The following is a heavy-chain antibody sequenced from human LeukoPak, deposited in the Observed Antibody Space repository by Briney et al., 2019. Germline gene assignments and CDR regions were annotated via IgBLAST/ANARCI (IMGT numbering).Heavy chain of an antibody. D-gene: IGHD7-27*01. CDR3: ARLRTFWGAFDI. CDR2: IIPIFGTA. Sequence: ASVKVSCKASGGTFSSYAISWVRQAPGQGLEWMGGIIPIFGTANYAQKFQGRVTITADESTSTACMELSSLRSEDTAVYYCARLRTFWGAFDIWGQGTMVTVSS. V-gene: IGHV1-69*13. CDR1: GGTFSSYA. J-gene: IGHJ3*02.